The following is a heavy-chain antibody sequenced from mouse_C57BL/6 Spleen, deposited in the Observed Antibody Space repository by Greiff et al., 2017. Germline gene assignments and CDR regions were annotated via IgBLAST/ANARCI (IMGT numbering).Heavy chain of an antibody. V-gene: IGHV10-3*01. Sequence: EVKVVESGGGLVQPKGSLKLSCAASGFTFTTYAMHWVRQAPGKGLEWVARIRSKSSNSATYYADSVKDRFTISRDDSQSMLYLQMNNLKTEDTARDCCVRDSPLGQGFAYWGQGTLVTVSA. CDR1: GFTFTTYA. CDR2: IRSKSSNSAT. J-gene: IGHJ3*01. CDR3: VRDSPLGQGFAY. D-gene: IGHD3-3*01.